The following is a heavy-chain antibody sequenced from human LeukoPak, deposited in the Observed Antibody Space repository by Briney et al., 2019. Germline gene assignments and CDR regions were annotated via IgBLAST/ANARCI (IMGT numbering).Heavy chain of an antibody. CDR2: IQYDGSNK. J-gene: IGHJ4*02. D-gene: IGHD3-22*01. V-gene: IGHV3-30*02. CDR1: GFSFRSYG. CDR3: AKNYYRPSPYNYYDSSGQNYFDY. Sequence: TGGSLRLSCAASGFSFRSYGMHWVRQAPGKGLEWVAFIQYDGSNKYYADSVKGRFTISRDNPKNTLYLQMNTLRAEDTAVYYCAKNYYRPSPYNYYDSSGQNYFDYWGQGTLVTVSS.